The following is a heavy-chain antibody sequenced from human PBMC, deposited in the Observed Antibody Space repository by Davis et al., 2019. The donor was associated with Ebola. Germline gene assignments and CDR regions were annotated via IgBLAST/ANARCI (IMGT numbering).Heavy chain of an antibody. V-gene: IGHV4-34*01. J-gene: IGHJ3*02. CDR3: ARLGNIAARGAFDI. Sequence: PGGSLRLSCAVYGGSFSGYYWSWIRQPPGKGLEWIGEINHSGSTNYNPSLKSRVTISVDTSKNQFSLKLSSVTAADTAVYYCARLGNIAARGAFDIWGQGTMVTVSS. CDR1: GGSFSGYY. CDR2: INHSGST. D-gene: IGHD6-6*01.